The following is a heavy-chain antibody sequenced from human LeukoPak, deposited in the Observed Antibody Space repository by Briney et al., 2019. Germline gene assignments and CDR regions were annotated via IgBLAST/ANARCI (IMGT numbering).Heavy chain of an antibody. Sequence: SETLSLTCTVSGGSISSSSYYWGWIRQPPGKGLEWIGSIYYSGSTYYNPSLKSRVTISEDTSKNQFSLKLSSVTAADTAVYYCAGYLSGVHQFDYWGQGTLVTVSS. D-gene: IGHD3-10*01. CDR2: IYYSGST. J-gene: IGHJ4*02. CDR1: GGSISSSSYY. CDR3: AGYLSGVHQFDY. V-gene: IGHV4-39*01.